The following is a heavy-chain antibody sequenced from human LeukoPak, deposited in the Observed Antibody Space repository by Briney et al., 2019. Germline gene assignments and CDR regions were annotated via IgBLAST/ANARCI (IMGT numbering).Heavy chain of an antibody. CDR1: GCSFTSYW. D-gene: IGHD1-26*01. J-gene: IGHJ6*02. CDR3: ARLNSGSPPSYYYYGMDV. CDR2: IYPGDSDT. V-gene: IGHV5-51*01. Sequence: VESLKISCKGSGCSFTSYWIGWVRQMPGKGLEWMGIIYPGDSDTRYSPSFQGQVTISADKTISTAYLQWSSLKASDIAMYYCARLNSGSPPSYYYYGMDVWGQGTTVTVS.